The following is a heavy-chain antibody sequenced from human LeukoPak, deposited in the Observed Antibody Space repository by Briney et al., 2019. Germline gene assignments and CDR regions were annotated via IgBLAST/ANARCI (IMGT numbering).Heavy chain of an antibody. Sequence: AGGSLRLSCAASGFTFSSYWMSWVRQAPGKGLEWVANIKQDGSEKYYVDSVKGRFTVSRDNAKNSLYLQMNSLRAEDTAVYYCARGLDTAMVPPFDYWGQGTLVTVSS. D-gene: IGHD5-18*01. V-gene: IGHV3-7*01. CDR3: ARGLDTAMVPPFDY. CDR1: GFTFSSYW. J-gene: IGHJ4*02. CDR2: IKQDGSEK.